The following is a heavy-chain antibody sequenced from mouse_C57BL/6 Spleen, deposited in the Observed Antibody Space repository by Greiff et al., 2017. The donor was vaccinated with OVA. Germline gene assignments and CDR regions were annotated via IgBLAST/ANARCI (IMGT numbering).Heavy chain of an antibody. CDR3: ARPAQGYFDV. V-gene: IGHV5-17*01. J-gene: IGHJ1*03. CDR2: ISSGSSTI. Sequence: EVKVEESGGGLVKPGGSLKLSCAASGFTFSDYGMHWVRQAPEKGLEWVAYISSGSSTIYYADTVKGRFTISRDNAKNTLFLQMTSLRSEDTAMYYCARPAQGYFDVWGTGTTVTVSS. CDR1: GFTFSDYG.